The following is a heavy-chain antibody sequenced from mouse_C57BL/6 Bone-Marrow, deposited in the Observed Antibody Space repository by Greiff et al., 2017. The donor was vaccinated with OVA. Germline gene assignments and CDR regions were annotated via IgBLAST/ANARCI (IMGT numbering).Heavy chain of an antibody. CDR2: FYPGSGSI. V-gene: IGHV1-62-2*01. J-gene: IGHJ1*03. CDR1: GYTFTEYT. D-gene: IGHD1-1*01. CDR3: ARHPYYYGSTYWYFDV. Sequence: QVQLQQSGAELVKPGASVKLSCKASGYTFTEYTIHWVKQRSGQGLEWIGWFYPGSGSIKYNEKFKDKATLTADKSSSTVYMELSRLTSEGSAVYFCARHPYYYGSTYWYFDVWGTGTTVTVSS.